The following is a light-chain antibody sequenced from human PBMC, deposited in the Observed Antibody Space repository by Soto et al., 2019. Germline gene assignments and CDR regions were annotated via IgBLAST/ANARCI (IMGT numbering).Light chain of an antibody. V-gene: IGKV3-15*01. J-gene: IGKJ1*01. CDR2: GAS. CDR3: QQYHYWWT. Sequence: EIVLTQSPATLSSSPGERATLPCRAIHTVSNKLAWYQHKPGQAPRLLIYGASNRATGVSARFSGSGSGTEFTLTISSLQSEDFAVYYCQQYHYWWTFGQGTKVDIK. CDR1: HTVSNK.